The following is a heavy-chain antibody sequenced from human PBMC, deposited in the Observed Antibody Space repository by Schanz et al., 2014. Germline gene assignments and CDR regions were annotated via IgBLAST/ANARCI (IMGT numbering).Heavy chain of an antibody. CDR1: GFTVTSYY. J-gene: IGHJ6*02. V-gene: IGHV3-53*01. CDR3: ASLIGTTSAHFYGMDV. CDR2: IYSGDNT. Sequence: DVHLMESGGGLVQPGGSLRLSCAASGFTVTSYYMSWVRQAPGKGLEWVSVIYSGDNTYYADSVKGRFTISRDNSKNTVYLQMNSLRAEDTAVYFCASLIGTTSAHFYGMDVWGQGTTVTVSS. D-gene: IGHD1-7*01.